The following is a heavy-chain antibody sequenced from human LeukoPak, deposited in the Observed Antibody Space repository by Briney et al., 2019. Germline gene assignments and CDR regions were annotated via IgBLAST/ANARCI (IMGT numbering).Heavy chain of an antibody. CDR3: ARDYHPYCTNGVCYGKNWFDP. V-gene: IGHV1-2*02. D-gene: IGHD2-8*01. CDR1: GYTFTGYY. J-gene: IGHJ5*02. CDR2: INPNSGGT. Sequence: ASVKVSCKASGYTFTGYYMHWVRQAPGQGLEWMGWINPNSGGTNYAQKFQGRVTMTRDTSISTAYMELSRLRSDDTAVYYCARDYHPYCTNGVCYGKNWFDPWGQGTLVTVSS.